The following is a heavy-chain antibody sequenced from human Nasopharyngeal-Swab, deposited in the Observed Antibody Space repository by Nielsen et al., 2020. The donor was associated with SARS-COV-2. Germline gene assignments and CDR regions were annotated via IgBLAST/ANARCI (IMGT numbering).Heavy chain of an antibody. D-gene: IGHD5-24*01. J-gene: IGHJ4*02. CDR1: GFTFSSYG. CDR3: AKAWLPTY. CDR2: ISYDGSNK. Sequence: GSLRLSCAASGFTFSSYGMHWVRQAPGKGLEWVAVISYDGSNKYYADSVKGRFTISRDNSKNTLYLQMNSLRAEDTAVYYCAKAWLPTYWGQGTLVTVSS. V-gene: IGHV3-30*18.